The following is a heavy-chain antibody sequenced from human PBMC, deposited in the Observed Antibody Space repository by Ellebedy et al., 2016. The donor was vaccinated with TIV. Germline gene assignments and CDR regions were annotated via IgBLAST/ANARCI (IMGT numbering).Heavy chain of an antibody. CDR2: IRSKAYGGTT. J-gene: IGHJ4*02. CDR3: TRGRGMIFGVVIRRGFDY. Sequence: GGSLRLSCAASGFTFSSYWMSWFRQAPGRGLEWVGFIRSKAYGGTTEYAASVRGRFTISRDDSKSIAYLQMNSLKNDDTAAYYCTRGRGMIFGVVIRRGFDYWGQGTLVTVSS. D-gene: IGHD3/OR15-3a*01. CDR1: GFTFSSYW. V-gene: IGHV3-49*03.